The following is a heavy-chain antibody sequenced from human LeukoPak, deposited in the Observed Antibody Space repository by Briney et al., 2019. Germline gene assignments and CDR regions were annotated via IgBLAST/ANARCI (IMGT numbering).Heavy chain of an antibody. CDR1: GFTFSSYW. V-gene: IGHV3-74*01. J-gene: IGHJ6*02. D-gene: IGHD1-14*01. CDR3: GTDTNQGRNGLDV. CDR2: INSDGSST. Sequence: GGSLRLSCAASGFTFSSYWMHWVSPPPGKGLVWVSRINSDGSSTRYADSVKGRFTISRDNAKNTLYLQMNSLRAEDTAVYYRGTDTNQGRNGLDVWGQGTTVTVSS.